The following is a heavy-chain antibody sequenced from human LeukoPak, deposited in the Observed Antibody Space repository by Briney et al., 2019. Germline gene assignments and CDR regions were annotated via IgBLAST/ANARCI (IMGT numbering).Heavy chain of an antibody. J-gene: IGHJ4*02. D-gene: IGHD6-13*01. Sequence: GGSLRLSCAASGSTFSNYAMHWVRQAPGKGLEWVAVISYDGTNKYYTDSVKGRFTISRDNSKNTLYLQMNSLRTEDTAVYYCAKSKRGSSWMGDFDYWGQGTLVTVSS. CDR1: GSTFSNYA. V-gene: IGHV3-30*04. CDR2: ISYDGTNK. CDR3: AKSKRGSSWMGDFDY.